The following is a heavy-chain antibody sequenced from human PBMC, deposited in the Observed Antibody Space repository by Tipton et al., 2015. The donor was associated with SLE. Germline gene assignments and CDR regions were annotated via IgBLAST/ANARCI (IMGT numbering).Heavy chain of an antibody. CDR1: GGSISSDY. D-gene: IGHD1-26*01. J-gene: IGHJ4*02. Sequence: TLSLTCTVSGGSISSDYWSWIRQPPGKGLEWIGEINHSGSTNYNPSLKSRVTISVDTSKNQFSLKLSSVTAADTAVYYCARHYGSRYVDYWGQGTLVTVSS. CDR3: ARHYGSRYVDY. CDR2: INHSGST. V-gene: IGHV4-34*01.